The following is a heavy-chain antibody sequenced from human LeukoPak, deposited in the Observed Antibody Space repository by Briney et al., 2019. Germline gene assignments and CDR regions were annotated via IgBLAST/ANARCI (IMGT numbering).Heavy chain of an antibody. Sequence: SETLSLTCTVSGGSISSYYWSWIRQPPGKGLEWIGYIYYSGSTNYNPSLKSRVTISVDTSKNQFSLKLSSVTAADTAVYYCASSGVDTLDYWGQGTLVTVSS. J-gene: IGHJ4*02. CDR1: GGSISSYY. CDR2: IYYSGST. D-gene: IGHD3-3*01. CDR3: ASSGVDTLDY. V-gene: IGHV4-59*08.